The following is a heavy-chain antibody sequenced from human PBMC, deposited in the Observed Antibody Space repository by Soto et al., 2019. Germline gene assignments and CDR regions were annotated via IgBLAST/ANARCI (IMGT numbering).Heavy chain of an antibody. Sequence: EVQLVESGGGLVKPGGSLRLSCAASGFTFSNAWMNWVRQAPGTGLEWVGRIKSKTDGGTTDYAAPVKGRYTISRDDSKNTLYLQMNSLKTEDTAVYYCTADYYDSSGYGGQFDYWGQGTLVTVSS. J-gene: IGHJ4*02. CDR1: GFTFSNAW. D-gene: IGHD3-22*01. CDR2: IKSKTDGGTT. CDR3: TADYYDSSGYGGQFDY. V-gene: IGHV3-15*07.